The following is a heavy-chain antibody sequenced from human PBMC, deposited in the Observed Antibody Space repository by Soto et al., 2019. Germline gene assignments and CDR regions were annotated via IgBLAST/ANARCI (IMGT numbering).Heavy chain of an antibody. CDR2: IVVGSGNT. D-gene: IGHD6-13*01. J-gene: IGHJ5*02. V-gene: IGHV1-58*01. Sequence: GASVKVSCKASGFTFTSSAVQWVRQARGQRLEWIGWIVVGSGNTNYAQKFQERVTITRDMSTSTAYMELSSLRSEDTAVYYCARRLGLAADWFDPWGQGTLVTVSS. CDR1: GFTFTSSA. CDR3: ARRLGLAADWFDP.